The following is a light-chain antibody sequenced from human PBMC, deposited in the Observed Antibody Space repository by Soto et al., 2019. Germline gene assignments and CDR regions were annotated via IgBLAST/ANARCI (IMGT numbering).Light chain of an antibody. Sequence: IVLTQSPCTLSLSPGERATLSCRASQSVSSKLGWYQEKPGQAPRLLIYGASSRATGIPDRFSGSGSGTDFTLTISRLEPEDFAVYYCQQYGSSPLTFGQGTKVDI. CDR1: QSVSSK. CDR3: QQYGSSPLT. J-gene: IGKJ1*01. CDR2: GAS. V-gene: IGKV3-20*01.